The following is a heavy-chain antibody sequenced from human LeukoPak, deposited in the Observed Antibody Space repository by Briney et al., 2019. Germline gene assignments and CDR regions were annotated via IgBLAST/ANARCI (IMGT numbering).Heavy chain of an antibody. V-gene: IGHV1-46*01. CDR1: GYTFTNYY. Sequence: GASVKVSCKASGYTFTNYYMHWVRQAPGQGLECMGIINPSGGSTSYAQNFQGRVTMTRDTSTTTVYMELSSLRSEDTAVYYCARRRPMDIVVVPAAMTEIYYYYGMDVWGQGTTVTVSS. J-gene: IGHJ6*02. CDR2: INPSGGST. D-gene: IGHD2-2*03. CDR3: ARRRPMDIVVVPAAMTEIYYYYGMDV.